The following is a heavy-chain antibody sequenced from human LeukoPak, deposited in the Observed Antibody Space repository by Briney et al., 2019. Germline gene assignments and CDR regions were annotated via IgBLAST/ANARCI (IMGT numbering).Heavy chain of an antibody. Sequence: SETLSLTHTVSGGSVSSGSYYWSWIRQPPGKGLEWIGYIYYSGSTNYNPSLKSRVTISVDTSKNQFSLKLSSVTAADTAVYYCARVTVAYYYGMDVWGQGTTVTVSS. J-gene: IGHJ6*02. CDR1: GGSVSSGSYY. V-gene: IGHV4-61*01. CDR2: IYYSGST. CDR3: ARVTVAYYYGMDV. D-gene: IGHD4-23*01.